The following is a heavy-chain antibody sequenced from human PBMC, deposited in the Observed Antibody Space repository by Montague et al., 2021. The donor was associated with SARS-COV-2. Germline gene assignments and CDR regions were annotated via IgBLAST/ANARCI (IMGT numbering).Heavy chain of an antibody. V-gene: IGHV4-38-2*02. J-gene: IGHJ6*02. Sequence: SETLSLTCTVSGYSISSGYYWGWIRQPPGKGLEWIGGIYYSAGTSYNQSLKSRVTISVDTSKNKLSLKLSSVTAAVTAVYYCAVNSNYYYYYGMDVWGQGTTVTVSS. D-gene: IGHD4-11*01. CDR1: GYSISSGYY. CDR2: IYYSAGT. CDR3: AVNSNYYYYYGMDV.